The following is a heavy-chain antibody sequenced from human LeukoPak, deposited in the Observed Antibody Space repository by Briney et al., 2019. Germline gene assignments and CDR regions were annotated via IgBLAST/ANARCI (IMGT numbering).Heavy chain of an antibody. CDR3: ARVMYPRAGMDV. J-gene: IGHJ6*02. V-gene: IGHV1-3*01. CDR2: INAGNGNT. CDR1: GYTFTSYA. D-gene: IGHD2-2*01. Sequence: ASVKVSCKASGYTFTSYAMHWVRQAPGQRLEWMGWINAGNGNTKYSQKFQGRVTITRDTSASTAYMELSSLRSEDTAVYYCARVMYPRAGMDVWGQGTTVTVSS.